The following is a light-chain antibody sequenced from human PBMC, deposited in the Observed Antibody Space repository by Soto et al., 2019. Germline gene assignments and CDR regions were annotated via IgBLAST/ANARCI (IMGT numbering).Light chain of an antibody. Sequence: EIVLTQSPATLSLSPGERATLSCRASQSVITSLAWYQQKPGQAPRLLIYGASTRATGIPARFSGSGSGTEFTLTISSLQSEDFAVYYCRQYGRSLASAIGGGTKVDIK. CDR2: GAS. CDR3: RQYGRSLASA. J-gene: IGKJ4*01. CDR1: QSVITS. V-gene: IGKV3-15*01.